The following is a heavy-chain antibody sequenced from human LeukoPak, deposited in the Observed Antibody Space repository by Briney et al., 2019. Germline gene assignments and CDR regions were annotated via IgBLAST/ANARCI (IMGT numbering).Heavy chain of an antibody. Sequence: GGSLRLSCAASRFTFSSYGMSWVRQAPGKGLEWVSAISGSGGSTYYADSVKGRFTISRDNSKNTLYLQMNSLRAEDTAVYYCAKSTTVTCFDYWGQGTLVTVSS. D-gene: IGHD4-17*01. J-gene: IGHJ4*02. CDR1: RFTFSSYG. CDR2: ISGSGGST. CDR3: AKSTTVTCFDY. V-gene: IGHV3-23*01.